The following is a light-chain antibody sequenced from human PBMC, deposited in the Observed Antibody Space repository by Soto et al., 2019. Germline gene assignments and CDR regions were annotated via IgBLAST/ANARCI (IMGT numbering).Light chain of an antibody. CDR3: QQYDNSPYT. V-gene: IGKV3-20*01. J-gene: IGKJ2*01. CDR1: QRVSNNY. Sequence: ETVLTQSPGTLSLSPGERVNLSCGTSQRVSNNYLAWYQQKPGQAPRLLMYGTSSRASDIPARFSGSGSGTHFTLTITRLEPEDFAVYYCQQYDNSPYTFGQGTKLEIK. CDR2: GTS.